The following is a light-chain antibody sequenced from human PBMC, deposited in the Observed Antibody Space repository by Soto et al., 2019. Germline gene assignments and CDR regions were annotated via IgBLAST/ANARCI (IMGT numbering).Light chain of an antibody. Sequence: HSVLTQPPSASGSPGQSVTISCTGTSSDVGGYNYVSWYQQYPGRAPKLMIYEVTKRPSGVPDRFSGSKSGNTASLTVSGLQAEDEADYYCSSYAASNNFYFVFGGGTTLTVL. CDR2: EVT. V-gene: IGLV2-8*01. CDR1: SSDVGGYNY. CDR3: SSYAASNNFYFV. J-gene: IGLJ3*02.